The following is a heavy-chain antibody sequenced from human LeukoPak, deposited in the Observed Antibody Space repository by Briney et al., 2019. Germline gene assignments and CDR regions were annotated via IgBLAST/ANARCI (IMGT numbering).Heavy chain of an antibody. V-gene: IGHV4-39*07. CDR1: GGSISGGSYY. CDR3: TRDHSSSWYYYYYMDV. CDR2: IYYSGST. J-gene: IGHJ6*03. Sequence: SETLSLTCTVSGGSISGGSYYWGWTRQPPGKGLEWIGSIYYSGSTYYTPSLKSRVTISVDMSKNQFSLKLTSVTAADTAVYYCTRDHSSSWYYYYYMDVWGKGTTVTVSS. D-gene: IGHD6-13*01.